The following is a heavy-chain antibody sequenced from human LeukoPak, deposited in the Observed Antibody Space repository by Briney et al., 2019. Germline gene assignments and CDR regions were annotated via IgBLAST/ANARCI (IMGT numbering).Heavy chain of an antibody. Sequence: PSQTLSLTCTVSGGSISSGGYYWSWIRQHPGKGLEWIGYIYYSGSTYYNPSLKSRVTISVDTSKNQFSLKLSSVTAADTAVYYCARDSRELKSGYCSSTGCYHFDYWGQGTLVTVSS. J-gene: IGHJ4*02. D-gene: IGHD2-2*01. CDR3: ARDSRELKSGYCSSTGCYHFDY. CDR1: GGSISSGGYY. V-gene: IGHV4-31*03. CDR2: IYYSGST.